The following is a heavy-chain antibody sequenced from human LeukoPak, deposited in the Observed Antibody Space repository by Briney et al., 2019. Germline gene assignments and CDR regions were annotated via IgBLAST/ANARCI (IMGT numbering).Heavy chain of an antibody. CDR2: ISGSGGST. CDR3: AKRGPAQLLWFGEATHFDH. Sequence: GGSLRLSCAASGFTFSSYAMSWVRQAPGKGLEWVSAISGSGGSTYYADSVKGRFTISRDNSKNTLYLQMNSLRAEDTAVYYCAKRGPAQLLWFGEATHFDHWGQGTLVTVSS. J-gene: IGHJ4*02. D-gene: IGHD3-10*01. CDR1: GFTFSSYA. V-gene: IGHV3-23*01.